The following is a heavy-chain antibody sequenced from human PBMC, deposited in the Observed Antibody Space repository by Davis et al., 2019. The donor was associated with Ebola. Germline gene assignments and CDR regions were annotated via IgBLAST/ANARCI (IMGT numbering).Heavy chain of an antibody. Sequence: SETLSLTCTVSGGSISSSSYYWGWIRQPPGKGLAWIGSFYYSGSTYYNPSLKSRVTISVDTSKNQFSLKLSSVTAADTAVYYCAVVPGGGYYFDYWGQGTLVTVSS. CDR3: AVVPGGGYYFDY. D-gene: IGHD3-16*01. V-gene: IGHV4-39*01. CDR1: GGSISSSSYY. CDR2: FYYSGST. J-gene: IGHJ4*02.